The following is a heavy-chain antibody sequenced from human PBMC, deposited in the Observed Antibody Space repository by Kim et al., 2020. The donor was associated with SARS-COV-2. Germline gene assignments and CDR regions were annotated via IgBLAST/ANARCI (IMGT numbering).Heavy chain of an antibody. D-gene: IGHD4-4*01. CDR1: GGSISSSSYY. CDR3: ARHPHLGSNYLYYYYYYGMDV. V-gene: IGHV4-39*01. Sequence: SETLSLTCTVSGGSISSSSYYWGWIRQPPGKGLEWIGSIYYSGSTYYNPSLKSRVTISVDTSKNQFSLKLSSVTAADTAVYYCARHPHLGSNYLYYYYYYGMDVWGKGTTVTVSS. J-gene: IGHJ6*04. CDR2: IYYSGST.